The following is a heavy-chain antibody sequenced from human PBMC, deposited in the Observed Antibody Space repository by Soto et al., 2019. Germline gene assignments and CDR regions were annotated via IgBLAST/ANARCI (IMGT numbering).Heavy chain of an antibody. CDR1: GFTFSSYA. J-gene: IGHJ4*02. D-gene: IGHD2-2*01. CDR2: INSDGSRK. V-gene: IGHV3-74*01. CDR3: KTDVVVVPSSNGPRDY. Sequence: PGGSLRLSCAASGFTFSSYAMHWVRQLPGKGLVWVSRINSDGSRKTYADSVRGRFTVSRDNAKNTLYLQMNSLRDEDTAVYYCKTDVVVVPSSNGPRDYWGQGTLVTVSS.